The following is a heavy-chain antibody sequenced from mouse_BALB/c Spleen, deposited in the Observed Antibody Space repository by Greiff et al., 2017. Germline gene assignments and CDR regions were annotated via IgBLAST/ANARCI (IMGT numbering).Heavy chain of an antibody. J-gene: IGHJ2*01. CDR2: ISSGGST. CDR1: GFTFSSYA. Sequence: EVQLVESGGGLVKPGGSLKLSCAASGFTFSSYAMSWVRQTPEKRLEWVASISSGGSTYYPDSVKGRFTISRDNARNILYLQMSSLRSEDTAMYYCARGYYYGYYFDYWGQGTTLTVSS. V-gene: IGHV5-6-5*01. D-gene: IGHD1-1*01. CDR3: ARGYYYGYYFDY.